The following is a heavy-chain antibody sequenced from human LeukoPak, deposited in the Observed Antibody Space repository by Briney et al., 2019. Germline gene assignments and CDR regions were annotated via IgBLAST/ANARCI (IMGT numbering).Heavy chain of an antibody. CDR2: IIPIFGTA. CDR3: ARVTYYDFWSGYYPIGTLDY. Sequence: ASVKVSCKASGGTFSSYAISWVRQAPGQGLEWMGGIIPIFGTANYAQKFQGRVTITADKSTSTAYMELSSLRSEDTAVYYCARVTYYDFWSGYYPIGTLDYWGQGTLVTVSS. V-gene: IGHV1-69*06. CDR1: GGTFSSYA. D-gene: IGHD3-3*01. J-gene: IGHJ4*02.